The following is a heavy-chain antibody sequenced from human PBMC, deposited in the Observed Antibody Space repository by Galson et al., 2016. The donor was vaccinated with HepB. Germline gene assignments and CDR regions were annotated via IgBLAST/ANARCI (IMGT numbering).Heavy chain of an antibody. Sequence: CAISADSVSSNSACWYWIRQSPSRGLEWLGMTYYRSKWHFDYAESVKSRITIHPDTATNQLSLQLNSVTPEDPAIYYCSRSDLLGRGFGSWGQGTLVTVSS. D-gene: IGHD7-27*01. V-gene: IGHV6-1*01. CDR2: TYYRSKWHF. CDR1: ADSVSSNSAC. CDR3: SRSDLLGRGFGS. J-gene: IGHJ4*02.